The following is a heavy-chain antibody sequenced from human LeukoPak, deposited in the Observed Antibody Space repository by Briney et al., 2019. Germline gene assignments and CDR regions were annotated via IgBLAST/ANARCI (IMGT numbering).Heavy chain of an antibody. D-gene: IGHD3-16*02. Sequence: PGGSLRLSCAASGFTFSSYAMSWVRQAPGKGLEWVSAISGSGGSTYYADSVKGRFTISRDNSKNTLYLQMNSLRAEDTAVYYCAKDRDDYVWGSYRSSYDYWGQGTLVTVSS. CDR2: ISGSGGST. V-gene: IGHV3-23*01. CDR3: AKDRDDYVWGSYRSSYDY. CDR1: GFTFSSYA. J-gene: IGHJ4*02.